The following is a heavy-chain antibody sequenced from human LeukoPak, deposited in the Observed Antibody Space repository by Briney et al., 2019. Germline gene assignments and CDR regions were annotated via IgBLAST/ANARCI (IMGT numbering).Heavy chain of an antibody. D-gene: IGHD6-19*01. Sequence: SETLSLTCTVSGVSVTTYYWSWIRQPAGKGLEWIGRIYTGGSTNYNPSLKSRVTMSLDTSKNQFSLKLTSVTAADTAVYYCARGGSGWYSDYWGQGTLVTVSS. J-gene: IGHJ4*02. CDR1: GVSVTTYY. V-gene: IGHV4-4*07. CDR3: ARGGSGWYSDY. CDR2: IYTGGST.